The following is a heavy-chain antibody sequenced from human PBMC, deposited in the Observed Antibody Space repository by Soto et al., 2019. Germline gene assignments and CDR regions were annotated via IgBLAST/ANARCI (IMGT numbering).Heavy chain of an antibody. J-gene: IGHJ4*03. D-gene: IGHD3-3*01. Sequence: PSEPWSLGCTVSDGSISTDYCNWIRQPAGEGREWIGRIDASGNTDYDPSLKSRVTMSVDTSKNQFSLRLSSVTAADTAVSYCAKGGQDFWSGPLDYWGHGAQITVS. CDR1: DGSISTDY. V-gene: IGHV4-4*07. CDR2: IDASGNT. CDR3: AKGGQDFWSGPLDY.